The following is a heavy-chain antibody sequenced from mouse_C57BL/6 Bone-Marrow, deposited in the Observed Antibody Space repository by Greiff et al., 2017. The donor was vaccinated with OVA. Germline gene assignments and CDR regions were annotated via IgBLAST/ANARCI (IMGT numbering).Heavy chain of an antibody. CDR3: AIWGYGSSYYAMDY. D-gene: IGHD1-1*01. J-gene: IGHJ4*01. V-gene: IGHV1-74*01. CDR2: IHPSDSDT. CDR1: GYTFTSYW. Sequence: QVQLKQPGAELVKPGASVKVSCKASGYTFTSYWMHWVKQRPGQGLEWIGRIHPSDSDTNYNQKFKGKATLTVDKSSSTAYMQLSSLTSEDSAVYYCAIWGYGSSYYAMDYWGQGTSVTVSS.